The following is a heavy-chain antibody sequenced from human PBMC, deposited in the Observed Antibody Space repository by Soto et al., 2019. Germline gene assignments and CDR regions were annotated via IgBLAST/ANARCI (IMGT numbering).Heavy chain of an antibody. CDR2: VKSKTDGGTI. V-gene: IGHV3-15*01. D-gene: IGHD5-12*01. J-gene: IGHJ4*02. CDR3: SVTYSGSSMRFDY. CDR1: GFTFSNAW. Sequence: EVQLVESGGGLVKPGGSLRLSCAASGFTFSNAWMTWVRQAPGKGLEWVGRVKSKTDGGTIDYAAPVKDRFTISRDDSKNTLYLRMNSLKTEDTAVYYCSVTYSGSSMRFDYWGQGTLVTVSS.